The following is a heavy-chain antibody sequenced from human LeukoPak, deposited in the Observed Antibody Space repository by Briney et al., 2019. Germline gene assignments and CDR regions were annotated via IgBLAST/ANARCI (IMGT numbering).Heavy chain of an antibody. V-gene: IGHV3-21*01. CDR2: ISSSSSYI. J-gene: IGHJ4*02. CDR3: ARVEYYYDSSGLSY. Sequence: GGSLRLSCAASGFTFSSYSMNWVRQAPGKGLEWVSSISSSSSYIYYADSAKGRFTISGDNAKNTLFLQMDSLRAEDTAVYYCARVEYYYDSSGLSYWGQGTLVTVSS. CDR1: GFTFSSYS. D-gene: IGHD3-22*01.